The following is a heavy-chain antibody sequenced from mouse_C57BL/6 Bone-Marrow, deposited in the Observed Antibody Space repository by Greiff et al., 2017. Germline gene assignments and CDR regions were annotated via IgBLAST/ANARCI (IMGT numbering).Heavy chain of an antibody. CDR1: GYTFTSYW. Sequence: QVQLQQPGAELVKPGASVKLSCKASGYTFTSYWMHWVKQRPGQGLEWIGMIHPNRGSTNYNEKFKSKATLTVDKSSSTAYMQLSSLTSEDAAVYDCASFGGYDFYYWGQGTTLTVSS. V-gene: IGHV1-64*01. CDR3: ASFGGYDFYY. D-gene: IGHD2-2*01. CDR2: IHPNRGST. J-gene: IGHJ2*01.